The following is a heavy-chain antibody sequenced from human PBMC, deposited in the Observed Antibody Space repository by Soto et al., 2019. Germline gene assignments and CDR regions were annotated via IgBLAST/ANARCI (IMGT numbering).Heavy chain of an antibody. CDR3: ARRISRYYFDY. V-gene: IGHV4-39*01. CDR1: GGSISSYY. D-gene: IGHD1-20*01. CDR2: IYYSGST. J-gene: IGHJ4*02. Sequence: SETLSVTCTVSGGSISSYYWGWSRQPPGKGLEWIGSIYYSGSTYYNPSLKSRVTISVDTSKNQFSLKLSSVTAADTAVYYCARRISRYYFDYWGQGTLVTSPQ.